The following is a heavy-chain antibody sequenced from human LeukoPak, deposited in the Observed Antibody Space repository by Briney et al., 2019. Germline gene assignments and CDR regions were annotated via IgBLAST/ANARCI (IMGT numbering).Heavy chain of an antibody. J-gene: IGHJ4*02. CDR1: GYTFTSYG. Sequence: GASVKVSCKASGYTFTSYGISWVRQAPGQGLEWMGWISAYNGNTNYAQKLQGRVTMTTDTSTSTAYMELRSLRSDDTAVYYCAREAAYCSGGSCRYYFDYWGQGTLVTVSS. D-gene: IGHD2-15*01. CDR3: AREAAYCSGGSCRYYFDY. V-gene: IGHV1-18*01. CDR2: ISAYNGNT.